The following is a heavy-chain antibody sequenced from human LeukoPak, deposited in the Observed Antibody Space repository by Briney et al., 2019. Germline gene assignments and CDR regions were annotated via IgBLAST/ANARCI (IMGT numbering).Heavy chain of an antibody. D-gene: IGHD6-19*01. CDR1: GYTFTDFTDYY. Sequence: ASAKVSCRASGYTFTDFTDYYIHWVRQAPGQGLEWMGWINPNSGGTYYAHKFQGRVTMTRDTSISTVYMDLNRLTSDDAVVYFCVRVSIGWYFDYWGQGTLVSVAS. CDR2: INPNSGGT. CDR3: VRVSIGWYFDY. J-gene: IGHJ4*02. V-gene: IGHV1-2*02.